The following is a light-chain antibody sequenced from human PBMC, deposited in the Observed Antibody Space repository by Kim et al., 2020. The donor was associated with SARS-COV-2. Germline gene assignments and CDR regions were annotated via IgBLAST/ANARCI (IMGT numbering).Light chain of an antibody. CDR1: QNINSH. J-gene: IGKJ3*01. Sequence: DIHMTHSPSSLSASVGDRVTITCRTSQNINSHLNWYHQKPGRAPKLVIYAASTLQGGVPSRFSGSGSETDFTLPISSLQPEDFATYFCQQTFITPVTSGPGTKVDIK. V-gene: IGKV1-39*01. CDR2: AAS. CDR3: QQTFITPVT.